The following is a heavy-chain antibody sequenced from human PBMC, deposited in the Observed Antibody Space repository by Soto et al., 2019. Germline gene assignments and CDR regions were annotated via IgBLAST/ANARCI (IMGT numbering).Heavy chain of an antibody. D-gene: IGHD3-9*01. Sequence: QVQLVESGGGVVQPGRSLRLSCAASGFTFSSYGMHWVRQAPGKGLEWVAVISYDGSNKYYADSVKGRFTISRDNSKNTLYLQMNSLRAEDTAVYYCASSNRYVSFCVYWGQGTLVTVSS. CDR1: GFTFSSYG. J-gene: IGHJ4*02. V-gene: IGHV3-30*03. CDR2: ISYDGSNK. CDR3: ASSNRYVSFCVY.